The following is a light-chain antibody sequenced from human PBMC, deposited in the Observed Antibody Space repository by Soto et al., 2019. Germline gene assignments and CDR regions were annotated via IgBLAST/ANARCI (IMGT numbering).Light chain of an antibody. V-gene: IGKV3-11*01. CDR3: QQRSNWPPT. Sequence: EIVLTQSPATLSLSPGERAILSCRASQSVSSYLAWYQQKPGQAPRLLIYDASNRATDIPARFSGSGSGTDFTLTISSLEPEDFAVYYCQQRSNWPPTFGQGTRLEIK. CDR2: DAS. J-gene: IGKJ5*01. CDR1: QSVSSY.